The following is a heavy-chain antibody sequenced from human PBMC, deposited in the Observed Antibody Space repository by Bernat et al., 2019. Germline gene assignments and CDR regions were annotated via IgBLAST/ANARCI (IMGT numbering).Heavy chain of an antibody. Sequence: QVQLQQSGPGLVKPSQTLSLTCAISGDSVSRNSATWNWIRQSPSRGLEWLGRTYYRSKWENDYAVSVKSRITINADTSKNQFSLQLNSVTPEDTAVYYCVRGLAICHWTFDYWGQGTQVTVSS. CDR1: GDSVSRNSAT. V-gene: IGHV6-1*01. CDR2: TYYRSKWEN. D-gene: IGHD1-1*01. CDR3: VRGLAICHWTFDY. J-gene: IGHJ4*02.